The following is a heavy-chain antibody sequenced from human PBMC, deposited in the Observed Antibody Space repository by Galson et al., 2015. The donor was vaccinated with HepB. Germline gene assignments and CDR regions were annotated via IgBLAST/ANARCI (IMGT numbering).Heavy chain of an antibody. J-gene: IGHJ6*02. CDR3: ARDPGYCSSTSCLTHYYYYGMDV. V-gene: IGHV1-18*04. CDR2: ISAYNGNT. CDR1: GYTFTSYG. Sequence: SVKVSCKASGYTFTSYGISWVRQAPGQGLEWMGWISAYNGNTNYAQKRQGRVTMTTDTSTSTAYMELRSLRSDDTAVYYCARDPGYCSSTSCLTHYYYYGMDVWGQGTTVTVSS. D-gene: IGHD2-2*01.